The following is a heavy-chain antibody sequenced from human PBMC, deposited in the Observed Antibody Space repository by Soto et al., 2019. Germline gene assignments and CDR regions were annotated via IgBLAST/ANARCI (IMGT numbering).Heavy chain of an antibody. CDR2: ISYDGSNK. D-gene: IGHD1-26*01. CDR3: AREPPRWVGATTLPNDY. V-gene: IGHV3-30-3*01. J-gene: IGHJ4*02. CDR1: GFTFSSYA. Sequence: GGSLRLSCAASGFTFSSYAMHWVRQAPGKGLEWVAVISYDGSNKYNADSVKSRFIISRDNSKNKLYLQMNSLRAEDMAMYYCAREPPRWVGATTLPNDYWGQGTLVTVSS.